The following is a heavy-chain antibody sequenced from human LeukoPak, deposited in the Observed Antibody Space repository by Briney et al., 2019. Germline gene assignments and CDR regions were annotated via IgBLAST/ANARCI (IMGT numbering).Heavy chain of an antibody. CDR1: GYSFTSYW. V-gene: IGHV5-51*01. CDR3: ARQVGALRYFDWLLTLGWFDP. CDR2: IYPGDSDT. J-gene: IGHJ5*02. Sequence: GESLKISCKGSGYSFTSYWIGWVRQMPGKGLEWMGIIYPGDSDTRYSPSFQGQVTISADKSISTAYLQWSSLKASDTAMYYCARQVGALRYFDWLLTLGWFDPWGQGTLVTVSS. D-gene: IGHD3-9*01.